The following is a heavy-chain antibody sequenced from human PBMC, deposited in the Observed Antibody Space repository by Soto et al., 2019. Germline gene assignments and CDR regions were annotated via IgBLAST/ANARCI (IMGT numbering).Heavy chain of an antibody. CDR1: SGSFSGYY. CDR2: INHSGST. Sequence: SETLSLTCAVYSGSFSGYYWSWIRQPPGKGLEWIGEINHSGSTNYNPSLKSRVTISVDTSKNQFSLKLSSVTAADTAVYYCARGGATRGSASGWYYASPRPGTQNWFDPWGQGTLVTVSS. V-gene: IGHV4-34*01. J-gene: IGHJ5*02. CDR3: ARGGATRGSASGWYYASPRPGTQNWFDP. D-gene: IGHD6-19*01.